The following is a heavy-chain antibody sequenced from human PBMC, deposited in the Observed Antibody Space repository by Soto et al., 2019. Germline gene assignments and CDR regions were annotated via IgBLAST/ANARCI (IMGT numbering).Heavy chain of an antibody. V-gene: IGHV4-4*07. J-gene: IGHJ5*02. Sequence: SETLSLTCTVSGASISGFYWSWIRKSAGKGLEWIGRIYATGTTDYNPSLKSRVMMSVDTSKKQFSLKLRSVTVADTAVYYCVRDGTKILRGWFEPWGQGLSVTVSA. CDR3: VRDGTKILRGWFEP. CDR2: IYATGTT. CDR1: GASISGFY. D-gene: IGHD1-1*01.